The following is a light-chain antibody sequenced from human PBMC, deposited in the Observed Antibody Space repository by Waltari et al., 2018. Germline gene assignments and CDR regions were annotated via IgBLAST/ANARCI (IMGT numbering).Light chain of an antibody. CDR2: DAS. J-gene: IGKJ5*01. CDR3: QQYNDWHLIT. V-gene: IGKV3-15*01. Sequence: VMTQSPATLSVFPGERATLSCRASQSVSINLAWYQQKPGQAPRLLIYDASTRATGIPARFSGSGSGTEFTLTISSLQSEDFANYYCQQYNDWHLITFGQGTRLEIK. CDR1: QSVSIN.